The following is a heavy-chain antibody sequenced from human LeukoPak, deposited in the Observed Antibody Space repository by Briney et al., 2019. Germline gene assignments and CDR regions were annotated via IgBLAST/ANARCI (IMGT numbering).Heavy chain of an antibody. Sequence: ASVKVSCKASGYTFTSYGISWVRQAPGQGLEWMGWTNAYTGDTDYAQRLQGRVTITTDTSTSTAYMELRSLRSDDTAVYYCARFKPAMVDYFDYWGQGTLVTVPS. CDR1: GYTFTSYG. J-gene: IGHJ4*02. V-gene: IGHV1-18*01. CDR2: TNAYTGDT. D-gene: IGHD5-18*01. CDR3: ARFKPAMVDYFDY.